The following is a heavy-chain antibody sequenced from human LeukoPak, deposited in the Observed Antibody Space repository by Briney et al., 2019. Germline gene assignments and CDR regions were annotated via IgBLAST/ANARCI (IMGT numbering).Heavy chain of an antibody. J-gene: IGHJ4*02. CDR1: GFTFNVHW. Sequence: PGGSLRLSCAASGFTFNVHWMTGVRQAPGKGLEWVATIKVVGSRKFYVNSVRGRFTITRDNSKNTLYLQMNSLRAEDTAVYYCAKRAGYSDGSPGFVDYWGQRTLVTVSS. V-gene: IGHV3-7*01. CDR2: IKVVGSRK. CDR3: AKRAGYSDGSPGFVDY. D-gene: IGHD5-18*01.